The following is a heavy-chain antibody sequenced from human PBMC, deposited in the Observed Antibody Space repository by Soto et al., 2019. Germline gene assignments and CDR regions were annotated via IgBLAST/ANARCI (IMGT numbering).Heavy chain of an antibody. CDR2: IYYSGST. CDR1: GGSISSGDYY. CDR3: AREYYGSGSSRGMDV. J-gene: IGHJ6*02. D-gene: IGHD3-10*01. V-gene: IGHV4-30-4*01. Sequence: PSETLSLTCTVSGGSISSGDYYWSWIRQPPGKGLEWIGYIYYSGSTYYNPSLKSRVTISVDTSKNQFSLKLSSVTAADTAVYYCAREYYGSGSSRGMDVWGQGTTVPVSS.